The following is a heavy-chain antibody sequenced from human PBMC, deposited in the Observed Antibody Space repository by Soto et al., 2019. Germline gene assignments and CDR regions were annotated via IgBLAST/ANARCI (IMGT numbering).Heavy chain of an antibody. Sequence: QVLLQESGPGLVKASGTLSLTCALSGGSVSSKKWWTWVRQTPGKWLEWIGEIFHRGDTNYNAFLKSRVTISIDKSRNQVSLTLTSVTAADTAVYYCASYVGTGGYGAFDIWGQGTVVTVSS. J-gene: IGHJ3*02. CDR3: ASYVGTGGYGAFDI. CDR2: IFHRGDT. V-gene: IGHV4-4*02. D-gene: IGHD3-16*01. CDR1: GGSVSSKKW.